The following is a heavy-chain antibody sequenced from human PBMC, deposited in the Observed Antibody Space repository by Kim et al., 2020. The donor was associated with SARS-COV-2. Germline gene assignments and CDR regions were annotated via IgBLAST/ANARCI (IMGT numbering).Heavy chain of an antibody. J-gene: IGHJ6*02. V-gene: IGHV4-59*01. D-gene: IGHD3-10*01. CDR2: IYYSGST. CDR3: ARDRVVHASGTFSYYGMDV. CDR1: GGSINNYH. Sequence: SETLSLTCTVSGGSINNYHWSWIRQPPGKGLEWLDHIYYSGSTNYNSALKSRVTISIDTSKNQFSLKLTSVTTADTAVYYYARDRVVHASGTFSYYGMDVWGQGTTVTVSS.